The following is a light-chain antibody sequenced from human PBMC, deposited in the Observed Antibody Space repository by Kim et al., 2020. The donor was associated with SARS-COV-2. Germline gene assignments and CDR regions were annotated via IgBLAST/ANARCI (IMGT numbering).Light chain of an antibody. Sequence: PGKTAGITCGGNNIGSKSVHWYQQKPGQAPVLVIYYDSDRPSGIPERFSGSNSGNTATLTISRGEAGDEADYYCQVWDSSSDHPRVFGGGTQLTVL. CDR3: QVWDSSSDHPRV. CDR1: NIGSKS. CDR2: YDS. V-gene: IGLV3-21*04. J-gene: IGLJ3*02.